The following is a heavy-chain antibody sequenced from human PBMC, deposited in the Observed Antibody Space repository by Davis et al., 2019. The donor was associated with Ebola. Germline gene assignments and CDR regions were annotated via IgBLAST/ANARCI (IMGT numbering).Heavy chain of an antibody. CDR2: INSDGSST. Sequence: GESLKISCAASGFTFSSYWMHWVRQVPGKGLVWVSRINSDGSSTSYADSVKGRFTISRDNAKDSLYLQMNSLRAEDTAVYYCARSDQWGQGTLVTVSS. CDR1: GFTFSSYW. V-gene: IGHV3-74*01. D-gene: IGHD2-21*01. J-gene: IGHJ4*02. CDR3: ARSDQ.